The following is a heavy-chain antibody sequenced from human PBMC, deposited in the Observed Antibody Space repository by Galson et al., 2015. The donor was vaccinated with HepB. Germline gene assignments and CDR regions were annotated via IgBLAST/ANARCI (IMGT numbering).Heavy chain of an antibody. Sequence: SLRLSCAASGFTFSSYWMSWVRQAPGKGLEWVANIKQDGSEKYYVDSVKGRFTISRGNSKNTLYLQMNSLRAEDTAVYYCAKGSGGVCYYDSSGYYSVCVPGYFDYWGQGTLVTVSS. D-gene: IGHD3-22*01. V-gene: IGHV3-7*03. CDR1: GFTFSSYW. CDR3: AKGSGGVCYYDSSGYYSVCVPGYFDY. CDR2: IKQDGSEK. J-gene: IGHJ4*02.